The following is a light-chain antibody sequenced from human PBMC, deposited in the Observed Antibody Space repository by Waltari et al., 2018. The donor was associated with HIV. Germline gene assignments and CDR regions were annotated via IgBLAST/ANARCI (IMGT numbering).Light chain of an antibody. CDR3: QRSNSAPWT. CDR1: QGIGKY. CDR2: AAS. Sequence: DIQMTQSPSSLSASVGDRVTITCRASQGIGKYLAWYQQKPEKIPKLLIYAASTLQSGVPSRFSGSGSGTDFTLTISSLQPEDVATYYCQRSNSAPWTFGQGTKVEIK. J-gene: IGKJ1*01. V-gene: IGKV1-27*01.